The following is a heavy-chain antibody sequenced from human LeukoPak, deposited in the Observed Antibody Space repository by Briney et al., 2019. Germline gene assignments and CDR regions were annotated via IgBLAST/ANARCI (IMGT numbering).Heavy chain of an antibody. CDR1: GFTFSNYC. J-gene: IGHJ4*02. CDR2: ISGSGDST. CDR3: AKYGAPGWSGYLDY. Sequence: GGSLRLSCAASGFTFSNYCVTWVRQAPGKALEWVSSISGSGDSTYYADSVKGRFTISRDNSKNTLYLQMNSLRVEDTAIYYCAKYGAPGWSGYLDYWGQGTQVTVSS. D-gene: IGHD4/OR15-4a*01. V-gene: IGHV3-23*01.